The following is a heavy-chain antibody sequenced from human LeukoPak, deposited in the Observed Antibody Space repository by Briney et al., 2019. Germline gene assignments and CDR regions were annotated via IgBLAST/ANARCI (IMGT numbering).Heavy chain of an antibody. CDR2: ISYDGSNK. Sequence: PGRSLRLSCAASGFTFSSYAMYWVRQAPGKGLEWVAVISYDGSNKYYADSVKGRFTISRDNSKNTLYLQMNSLRAEDTAVYYCARESGYYYGMDVWGQGTTVIVYS. V-gene: IGHV3-30-3*01. J-gene: IGHJ6*02. D-gene: IGHD3-10*01. CDR3: ARESGYYYGMDV. CDR1: GFTFSSYA.